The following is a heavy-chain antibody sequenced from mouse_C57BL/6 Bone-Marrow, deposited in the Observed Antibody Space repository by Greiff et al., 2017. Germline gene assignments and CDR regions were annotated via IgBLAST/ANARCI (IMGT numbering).Heavy chain of an antibody. D-gene: IGHD1-1*01. CDR3: ARYTVGDFDY. Sequence: QVQLQQPGAELVKPGASVKMSCMASGYTFTRYWITWVKQRPGQGLEWIGDIYPGSGSTNYNEKFMRKATLTVDISSSTAYMQLSSLTSEDAAVYYCARYTVGDFDYWGQGTTLTVSS. J-gene: IGHJ2*01. V-gene: IGHV1-55*01. CDR2: IYPGSGST. CDR1: GYTFTRYW.